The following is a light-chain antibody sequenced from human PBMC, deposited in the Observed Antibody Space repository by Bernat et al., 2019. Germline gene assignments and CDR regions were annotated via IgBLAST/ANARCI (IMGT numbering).Light chain of an antibody. Sequence: QAGLTQPPSVAKGLRQTATLTCTGNSNNVFNQLAAWLQQHQGHPPKLLSYRNNNRPSGTSERFSASGPGNTAALTITGLQPVDEDDYYCSAWDSSLSAGVCGGGTKLTVL. J-gene: IGLJ2*01. CDR1: SNNVFNQL. CDR2: RNN. V-gene: IGLV10-54*04. CDR3: SAWDSSLSAGV.